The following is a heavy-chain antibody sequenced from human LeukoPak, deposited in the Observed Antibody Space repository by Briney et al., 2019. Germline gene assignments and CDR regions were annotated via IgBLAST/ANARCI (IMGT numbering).Heavy chain of an antibody. CDR3: AKDTPTYYYDSSGGGVDY. Sequence: GGSLRLSCAASGFTFSDYHMNWVRQASGKGLEWVSGISNSGGSTYYADSVKGRFTISRDNSKNTLYLQMNSLRAEDTAVYYCAKDTPTYYYDSSGGGVDYWGQGTLVTVSS. D-gene: IGHD3-22*01. J-gene: IGHJ4*02. CDR1: GFTFSDYH. V-gene: IGHV3-23*01. CDR2: ISNSGGST.